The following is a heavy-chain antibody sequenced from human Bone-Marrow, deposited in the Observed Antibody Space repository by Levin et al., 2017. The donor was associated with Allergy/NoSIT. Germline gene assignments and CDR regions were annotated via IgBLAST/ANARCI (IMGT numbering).Heavy chain of an antibody. V-gene: IGHV3-23*01. CDR1: GFTFRNYV. CDR3: AQIGV. CDR2: ISDSGADT. J-gene: IGHJ4*02. Sequence: SCAASGFTFRNYVMSWVRQAPGKGLEWVSSISDSGADTYYADSVKGRFTISRDNSNNTPSLQMSSLRAEDTAVYYCAQIGVWGKGTLVTVSS. D-gene: IGHD2-8*01.